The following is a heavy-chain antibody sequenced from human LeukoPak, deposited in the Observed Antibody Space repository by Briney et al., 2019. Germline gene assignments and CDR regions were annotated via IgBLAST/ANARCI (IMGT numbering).Heavy chain of an antibody. D-gene: IGHD6-13*01. V-gene: IGHV3-23*01. CDR1: GLSFSSYS. CDR2: ISASGRDT. CDR3: AKDAAGPEY. Sequence: GGCLRLSCVVSGLSFSSYSMTWVRQAPGKGLEWVSGISASGRDTWFPDSVKGRFTISRDNSKNTLFLQMNSLRVEDTAIYYCAKDAAGPEYWGQGTLVTVSS. J-gene: IGHJ4*02.